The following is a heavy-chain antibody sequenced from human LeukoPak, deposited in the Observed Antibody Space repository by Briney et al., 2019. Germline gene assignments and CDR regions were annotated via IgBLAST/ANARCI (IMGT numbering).Heavy chain of an antibody. CDR1: GGSFSGYF. V-gene: IGHV4-34*01. CDR3: ARAPQVGATSARPPFDP. J-gene: IGHJ5*02. CDR2: INHNGGT. Sequence: SETLSLTCAVYGGSFSGYFWSWIRQPPGKGLEWIGDINHNGGTNYNPSLKSRVTISVDTSKNQFSLKLSSVTAADTAVYYCARAPQVGATSARPPFDPWGQGTLVTVSS. D-gene: IGHD1-26*01.